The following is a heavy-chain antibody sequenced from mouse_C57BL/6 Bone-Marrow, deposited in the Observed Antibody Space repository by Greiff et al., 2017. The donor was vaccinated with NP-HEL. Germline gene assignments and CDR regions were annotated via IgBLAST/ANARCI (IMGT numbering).Heavy chain of an antibody. CDR3: ITTVPCAY. CDR2: ISSGSSAT. D-gene: IGHD1-1*01. V-gene: IGHV5-17*01. Sequence: EVQRVESGGGLVKPGGSLKLSCAASGFTFSDYGMHWVRQAPEKGLEWVAYISSGSSATYYADTVKGRFTLSRDNAKNTLFLQMTSLRSEDTAMYYSITTVPCAYWGQGTLVTVSA. J-gene: IGHJ3*01. CDR1: GFTFSDYG.